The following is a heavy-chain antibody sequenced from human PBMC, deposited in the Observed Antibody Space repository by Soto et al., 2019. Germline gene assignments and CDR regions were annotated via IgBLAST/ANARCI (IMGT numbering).Heavy chain of an antibody. CDR2: IRSKPNSYAP. CDR3: TRQTDAVQWLVVPTDYNFDY. J-gene: IGHJ4*02. Sequence: PGGSLRLSCAASGFTLGGSAIHWVRQAYRKGLEWDGHIRSKPNSYAPAYAASVTGRFTICRDDSMKTAYLQMNSLKTDDTAGYFCTRQTDAVQWLVVPTDYNFDYWGQGTLVTVSS. D-gene: IGHD6-19*01. CDR1: GFTLGGSA. V-gene: IGHV3-73*01.